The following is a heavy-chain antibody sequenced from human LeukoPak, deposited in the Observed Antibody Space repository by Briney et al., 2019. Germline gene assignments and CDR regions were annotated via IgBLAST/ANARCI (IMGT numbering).Heavy chain of an antibody. V-gene: IGHV3-15*01. CDR2: IKSEDAGGTI. Sequence: GGSLRLSCAGSGFTFSNAWLTWVRLAPGKGLEWVGCIKSEDAGGTIDYGAPVKGRFAISRDDSKRALYLDMNSLKTEDTAVYYCTGDGTFTFGRGFWGQGTLVTVSS. D-gene: IGHD3-16*01. CDR1: GFTFSNAW. CDR3: TGDGTFTFGRGF. J-gene: IGHJ4*02.